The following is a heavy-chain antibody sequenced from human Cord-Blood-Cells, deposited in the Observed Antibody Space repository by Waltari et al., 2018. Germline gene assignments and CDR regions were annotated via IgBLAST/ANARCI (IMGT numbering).Heavy chain of an antibody. Sequence: QVQLVQSGAEVMKPGASVTVSFQACGYTFTSHAIHWVRQATGQGLEWMGWMNPNSGNTGYAQKFQGRVTITRNTSISTAYMELSSLRSEDTAVYYCARGPSPFGPFDYWGQGTLVTVSS. J-gene: IGHJ4*02. D-gene: IGHD3-10*01. CDR2: MNPNSGNT. CDR1: GYTFTSHA. CDR3: ARGPSPFGPFDY. V-gene: IGHV1-8*03.